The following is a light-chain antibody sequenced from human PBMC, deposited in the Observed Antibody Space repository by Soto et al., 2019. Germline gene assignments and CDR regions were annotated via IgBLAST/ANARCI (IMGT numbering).Light chain of an antibody. V-gene: IGKV3-15*01. CDR2: GAS. CDR1: QSVSSN. J-gene: IGKJ1*01. CDR3: QQYNNWPPWT. Sequence: EIIMKQTPATLSVSPGERDTNSCRASQSVSSNLAWYQQKPGQAPRLLIYGASTRATGIPARFSGSGSGTEFTLTISSLQSEDFAVYYCQQYNNWPPWTFGQGTKWIS.